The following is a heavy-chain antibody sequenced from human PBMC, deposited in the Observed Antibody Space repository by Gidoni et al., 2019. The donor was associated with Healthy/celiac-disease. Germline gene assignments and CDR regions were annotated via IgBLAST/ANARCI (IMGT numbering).Heavy chain of an antibody. CDR1: GFSLSTSGVG. CDR2: IYWDADK. Sequence: QITLKESGPPLVTPTQNLTLTCTFSGFSLSTSGVGVGWIRQPPGQALAWLALIYWDADKRYSPSLKSRLTITKDTSKNQVVLTMTNMDPVDTATYYCAHLIAAAGNLWFDPWGQGTLVTVSS. J-gene: IGHJ5*02. CDR3: AHLIAAAGNLWFDP. V-gene: IGHV2-5*02. D-gene: IGHD6-13*01.